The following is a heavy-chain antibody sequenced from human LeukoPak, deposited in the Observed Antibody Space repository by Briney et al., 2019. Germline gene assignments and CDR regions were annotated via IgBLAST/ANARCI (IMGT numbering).Heavy chain of an antibody. CDR2: ISGDGGST. D-gene: IGHD3-3*01. J-gene: IGHJ3*02. Sequence: GGSLRLSCAASGFTVSSSYMSWVRQAPGKGLEWVSLISGDGGSTYYADSVKGRFTISRDNSKNSLYLQMNSLRTEDTALYYCAKDIADFWSGYPTLAFDIWGQGTMVTVSS. CDR3: AKDIADFWSGYPTLAFDI. CDR1: GFTVSSSY. V-gene: IGHV3-43*02.